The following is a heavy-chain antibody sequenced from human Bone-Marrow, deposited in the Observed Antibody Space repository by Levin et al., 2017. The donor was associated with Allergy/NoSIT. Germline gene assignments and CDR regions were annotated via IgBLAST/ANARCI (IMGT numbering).Heavy chain of an antibody. J-gene: IGHJ4*02. Sequence: LSLTCAASGFTFSSSSMNWVRQAPGKGLEWVSSISSSSSYIYYADSVKGRFTISRDNAKNSLYLQMNSLRAEDTAVYYCARVSSGFYFDYWGQGTLVTVSS. D-gene: IGHD6-19*01. CDR3: ARVSSGFYFDY. V-gene: IGHV3-21*01. CDR1: GFTFSSSS. CDR2: ISSSSSYI.